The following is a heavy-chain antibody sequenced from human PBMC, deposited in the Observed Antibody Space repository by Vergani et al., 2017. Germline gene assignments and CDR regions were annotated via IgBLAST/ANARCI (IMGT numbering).Heavy chain of an antibody. CDR2: ISASGNA. V-gene: IGHV4-61*02. CDR1: GGPISAGYYF. Sequence: QVQLQASGPGRVKPSQTLSLTCTMSGGPISAGYYFWSWIRQPAGKGLEWLGHISASGNASHSPSLKTRVFMSVDTSKNQFSLTVTSVTAADTAIYFCARRSGGYYSGGKVHPLRTAFDVWGHGTVVTVSS. CDR3: ARRSGGYYSGGKVHPLRTAFDV. D-gene: IGHD2-15*01. J-gene: IGHJ3*01.